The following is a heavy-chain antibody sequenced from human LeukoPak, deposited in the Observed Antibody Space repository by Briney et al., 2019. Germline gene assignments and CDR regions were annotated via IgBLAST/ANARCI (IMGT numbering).Heavy chain of an antibody. CDR2: IRDGGSTK. CDR3: AKAGSNSWGNFDV. CDR1: GFIFISYG. V-gene: IGHV3-30*02. Sequence: GGSLRLSCAASGFIFISYGIHWVRQAPGKGLEWAGFIRDGGSTKYYADSVKGRFTISRDNSKSTLYLQMNSLRVEDTAIYYCAKAGSNSWGNFDVWGQGTIVTASS. J-gene: IGHJ3*01. D-gene: IGHD6-13*01.